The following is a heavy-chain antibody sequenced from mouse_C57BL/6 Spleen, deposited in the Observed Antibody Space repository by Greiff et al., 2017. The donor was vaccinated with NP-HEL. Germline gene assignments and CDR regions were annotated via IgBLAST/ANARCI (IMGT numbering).Heavy chain of an antibody. D-gene: IGHD2-5*01. J-gene: IGHJ1*03. Sequence: QVQLKQPGAELVKPGASVKLSCKASGYTFTSYWMHWVKQRPGQGLEWIGMIHPNSGSTNYNEKFKSKATLTVDKSSSTAYMQLSSLTSEDSAVYYCARNAYYSNYWYFDVWGTGTTVTVSS. V-gene: IGHV1-64*01. CDR2: IHPNSGST. CDR1: GYTFTSYW. CDR3: ARNAYYSNYWYFDV.